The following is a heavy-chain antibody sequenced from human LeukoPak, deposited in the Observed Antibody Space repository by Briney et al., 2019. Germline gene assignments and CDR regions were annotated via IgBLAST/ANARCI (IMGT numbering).Heavy chain of an antibody. CDR2: IWYDGNNK. D-gene: IGHD2-2*01. Sequence: GRSLRLSCAASGFTFSSYGMHWVRQAPGKGLEWVAVIWYDGNNKYYADSVQGRFTISRDNSKNTLYLHMNSLRAEDTAVYYCAKDLTSSTTVIDYWGQGTLVIVSS. J-gene: IGHJ4*02. CDR3: AKDLTSSTTVIDY. CDR1: GFTFSSYG. V-gene: IGHV3-33*06.